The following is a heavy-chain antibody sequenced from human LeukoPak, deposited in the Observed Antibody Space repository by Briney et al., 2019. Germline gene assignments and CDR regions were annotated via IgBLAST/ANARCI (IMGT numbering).Heavy chain of an antibody. CDR1: GYTFT. V-gene: IGHV1-2*02. D-gene: IGHD6-19*01. J-gene: IGHJ4*02. CDR2: INPNSGGT. Sequence: ASVKVSCKASGYTFTMHWVRQAPGQGLEWMGWINPNSGGTNYAQKFQGRVTMTRDTSISTAYMELSRLRSDDTAVYYCARGIAVAGTYYFDYWGQGTLVTVSS. CDR3: ARGIAVAGTYYFDY.